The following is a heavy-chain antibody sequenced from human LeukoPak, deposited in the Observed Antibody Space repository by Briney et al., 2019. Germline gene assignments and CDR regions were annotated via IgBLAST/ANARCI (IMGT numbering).Heavy chain of an antibody. Sequence: GGSLRLSCAASGFTFSRYWMSWMRQAPGKGLEWVANIKYDGYEEYYVDSVKGRFTISRDNAKNSLYLQLNSLRVEDTAVYYCAKGIGYTYGDGFDYWGQGTLVTVSS. D-gene: IGHD5-18*01. CDR2: IKYDGYEE. V-gene: IGHV3-7*01. CDR3: AKGIGYTYGDGFDY. CDR1: GFTFSRYW. J-gene: IGHJ4*02.